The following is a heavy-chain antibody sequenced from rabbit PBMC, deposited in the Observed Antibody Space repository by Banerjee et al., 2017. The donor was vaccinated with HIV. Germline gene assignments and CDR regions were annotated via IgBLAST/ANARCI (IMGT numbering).Heavy chain of an antibody. Sequence: QEQLEESGGDLVKPEGSLTLTCTASGFSFSNNYVMCWVRQAPGKGLEWIGCIYSASGSTYYASWAKGRFTISKTSSTTVTLQMTSLTAADTATYFCARDFDLWGPGTLVTVS. CDR1: GFSFSNNYV. CDR3: ARDFDL. V-gene: IGHV1S45*01. J-gene: IGHJ4*01. CDR2: IYSASGST.